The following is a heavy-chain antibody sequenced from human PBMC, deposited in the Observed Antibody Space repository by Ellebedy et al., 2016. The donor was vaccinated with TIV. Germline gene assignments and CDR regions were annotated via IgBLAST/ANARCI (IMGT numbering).Heavy chain of an antibody. V-gene: IGHV5-51*01. CDR1: GYKFRNYY. D-gene: IGHD3-16*01. CDR2: IYPDDFRP. Sequence: GESLKISXEGSGYKFRNYYTVWMRQVSGKGLEWVGYIYPDDFRPRYSPSFQDRVTISADTSTNTAFLQWRSLRASDTAKYYCARADVDLTLGRVETPAQYFDLWGRGTLVAVSS. CDR3: ARADVDLTLGRVETPAQYFDL. J-gene: IGHJ2*01.